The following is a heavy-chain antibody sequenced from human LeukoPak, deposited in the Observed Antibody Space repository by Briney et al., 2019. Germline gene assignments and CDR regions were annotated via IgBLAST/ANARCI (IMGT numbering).Heavy chain of an antibody. CDR1: GGSFSGYY. J-gene: IGHJ5*02. V-gene: IGHV4-34*01. CDR2: INHSGST. D-gene: IGHD3-16*02. CDR3: ARGNPANDYVWGSYRPVNWFDP. Sequence: SETLSLTCAVYGGSFSGYYWSWIRQPPGKGLEWIGEINHSGSTNYNPSLKSRVTISLDTSKNHFSLKLSSVTAADTAEYYCARGNPANDYVWGSYRPVNWFDPWGQGTLVTVSS.